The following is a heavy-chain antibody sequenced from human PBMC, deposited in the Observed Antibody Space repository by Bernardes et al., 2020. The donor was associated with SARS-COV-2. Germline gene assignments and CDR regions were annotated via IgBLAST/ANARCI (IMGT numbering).Heavy chain of an antibody. Sequence: SLRLSCAASGFTFDDYAMHWVRQAPGKGLEWVSGISWNSGSIGYADSVKGRFTISRDNAKNSLYLQMNSLRAEDTALYYCAKLGYCSSTSCQDWDYWGQGTLVTVSS. V-gene: IGHV3-9*01. CDR1: GFTFDDYA. J-gene: IGHJ4*02. CDR3: AKLGYCSSTSCQDWDY. CDR2: ISWNSGSI. D-gene: IGHD2-2*01.